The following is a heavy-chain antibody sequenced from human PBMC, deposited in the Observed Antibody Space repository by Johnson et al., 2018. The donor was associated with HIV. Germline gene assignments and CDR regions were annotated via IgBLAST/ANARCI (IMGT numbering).Heavy chain of an antibody. CDR1: GFTFSNYW. CDR3: AREAGAFDI. V-gene: IGHV3-23*04. Sequence: VQLVESGGALVQPGDSLGLSCAVSGFTFSNYWMSWVRQAPGKGLEWVSAITGSGGSRFYADSVKGRFTISRDNSKNTLYLQMSSLRAEDTAVYYCAREAGAFDIWGQGTMVTVSS. CDR2: ITGSGGSR. J-gene: IGHJ3*02.